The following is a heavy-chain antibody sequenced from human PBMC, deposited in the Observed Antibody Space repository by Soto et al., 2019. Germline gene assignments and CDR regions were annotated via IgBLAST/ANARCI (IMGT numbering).Heavy chain of an antibody. CDR3: ARGRYGDY. V-gene: IGHV1-18*01. Sequence: QVHLVQSGAEVKTPGASVKVSCKGSGYDFTTYGITWVRQAPGQGLEWMAWISAHNGNTDYAQKLQGRGTVTRDTSTSTAYMELRSLSSDDTAVYYCARGRYGDYCCQGALVTVSS. CDR1: GYDFTTYG. CDR2: ISAHNGNT. J-gene: IGHJ4*02. D-gene: IGHD1-1*01.